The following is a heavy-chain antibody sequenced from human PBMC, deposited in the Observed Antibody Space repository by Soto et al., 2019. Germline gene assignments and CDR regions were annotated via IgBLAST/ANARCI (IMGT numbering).Heavy chain of an antibody. CDR2: INWNGGST. CDR3: ARDGSFMGSGSYYNVGTIDY. CDR1: GFTFNDYG. V-gene: IGHV3-20*04. D-gene: IGHD3-10*01. Sequence: PGGSLRLSCAASGFTFNDYGMSWVRQAPGKGLEWVSGINWNGGSTGYADSVKGRFTISRDNAKNSLYLQMNSLRAEDTAVYYCARDGSFMGSGSYYNVGTIDYWGQGTLVTVSS. J-gene: IGHJ4*02.